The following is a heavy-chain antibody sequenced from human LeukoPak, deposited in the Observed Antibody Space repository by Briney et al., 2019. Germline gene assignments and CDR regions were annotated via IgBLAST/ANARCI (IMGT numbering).Heavy chain of an antibody. CDR3: ARREHDFWSGYYLY. Sequence: ASVKVSCKASGYSFISYDISWVRQAPGQGLEWMGWISVYNGYTNYAQKLQGRVTMTTDTSTSTAYMELRSLRSDDTAVYYCARREHDFWSGYYLYWGQGTLVTVSS. CDR2: ISVYNGYT. V-gene: IGHV1-18*01. CDR1: GYSFISYD. D-gene: IGHD3-3*01. J-gene: IGHJ4*02.